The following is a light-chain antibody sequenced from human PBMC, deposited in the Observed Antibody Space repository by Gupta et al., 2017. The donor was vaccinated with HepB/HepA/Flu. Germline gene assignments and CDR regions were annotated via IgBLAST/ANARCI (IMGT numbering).Light chain of an antibody. CDR2: DTS. CDR3: QQYDDLPRT. CDR1: QDISKY. Sequence: DIQMTQSPSSLSASVGDSVTITCQASQDISKYLNWYQQKSGQAPKLLIYDTSSLETGVPPRFSGSGSGTDFTLTISSLQPEDAATYYCQQYDDLPRTFGQGTQLEIK. J-gene: IGKJ5*01. V-gene: IGKV1-33*01.